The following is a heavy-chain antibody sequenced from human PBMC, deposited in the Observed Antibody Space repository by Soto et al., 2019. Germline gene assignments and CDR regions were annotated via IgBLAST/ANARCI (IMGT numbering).Heavy chain of an antibody. CDR3: ARVRLFGVVIATVDY. CDR2: ISSSSSYI. D-gene: IGHD3-3*01. CDR1: GFTFSSYS. V-gene: IGHV3-21*01. Sequence: SGGSLRLSCAASGFTFSSYSMNWVRQAPGKGLEWVSSISSSSSYIYYADSVKGRFTISRDNAKNSLYLQMNSLRAEDTAVYYCARVRLFGVVIATVDYWGQGTLVTVSS. J-gene: IGHJ4*02.